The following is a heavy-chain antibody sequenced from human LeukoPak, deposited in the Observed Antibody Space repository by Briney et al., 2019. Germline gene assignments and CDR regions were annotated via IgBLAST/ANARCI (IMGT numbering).Heavy chain of an antibody. CDR1: GGTFSSYA. J-gene: IGHJ4*02. Sequence: ASVKVSCKASGGTFSSYAISWVRQAPGQGLEWMGRIIPIFGIANYAQKFQGRVTITADKSTSTAYMELSSLRSEDTAVYYWASGGGYYDSSGYLDYWGQGTLVTVSS. D-gene: IGHD3-22*01. V-gene: IGHV1-69*04. CDR2: IIPIFGIA. CDR3: ASGGGYYDSSGYLDY.